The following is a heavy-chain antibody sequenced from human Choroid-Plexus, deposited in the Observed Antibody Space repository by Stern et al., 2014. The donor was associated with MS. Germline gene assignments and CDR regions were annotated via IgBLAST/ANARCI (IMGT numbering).Heavy chain of an antibody. CDR3: AEDRQYLTYFFDH. D-gene: IGHD2/OR15-2a*01. CDR1: GFTLASCA. CDR2: VSYDGSNK. V-gene: IGHV3-30*18. Sequence: VQLVESGAGVVQPGRPLRLSCVASGFTLASCAMHWARHAPGKGLEWVAGVSYDGSNKYYADSVKGRVTISRDNSQNTLYMQMSGLRPEDTAVYYCAEDRQYLTYFFDHWGQGSLVTVSS. J-gene: IGHJ5*02.